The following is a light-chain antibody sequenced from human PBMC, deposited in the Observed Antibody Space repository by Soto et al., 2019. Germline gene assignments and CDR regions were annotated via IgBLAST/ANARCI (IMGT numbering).Light chain of an antibody. CDR2: EVR. Sequence: QSALTQPPSASGSPGQSVTISCTGTSSDVGGYNYVSWYQQHPGKAPKLIIYEVRERPSGVPDRFSGSKSGNTASLTVSGLQAEDEADYYCSSYTSSSTQVFGTGTKLTVL. V-gene: IGLV2-8*01. CDR1: SSDVGGYNY. J-gene: IGLJ1*01. CDR3: SSYTSSSTQV.